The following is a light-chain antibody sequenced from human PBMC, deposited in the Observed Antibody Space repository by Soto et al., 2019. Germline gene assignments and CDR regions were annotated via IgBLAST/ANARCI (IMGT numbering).Light chain of an antibody. CDR3: QNWGTGIWV. Sequence: QAVVTQSPSASASLGASVKLTCTLSSGYSTYGIAWHQQQPEKGPRFLMKLNSDGSHNKGDGIPDRFSGSSSGAERYLTISSLQLEDEADYYCQNWGTGIWVFGGGTKLTVL. V-gene: IGLV4-69*01. CDR1: SGYSTYG. J-gene: IGLJ3*02. CDR2: LNSDGSH.